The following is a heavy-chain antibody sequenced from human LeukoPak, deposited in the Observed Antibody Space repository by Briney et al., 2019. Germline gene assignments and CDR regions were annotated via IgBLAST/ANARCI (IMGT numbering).Heavy chain of an antibody. Sequence: GRSLRLSCAASGFTFSNSQAPGKGLEWVAVISFDGSNKYYADSVKGRFTISRDNSKNTLYLQLNSLRSEDTAVYYCTRDPERGTNFDYWGQGTLVTVSS. CDR1: GFTFSNS. J-gene: IGHJ4*02. D-gene: IGHD1-1*01. V-gene: IGHV3-30*03. CDR3: TRDPERGTNFDY. CDR2: ISFDGSNK.